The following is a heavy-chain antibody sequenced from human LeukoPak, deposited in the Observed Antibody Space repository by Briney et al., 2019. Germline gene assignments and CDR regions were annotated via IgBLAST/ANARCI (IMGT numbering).Heavy chain of an antibody. D-gene: IGHD3-22*01. CDR2: ISGSGGRT. V-gene: IGHV3-23*01. J-gene: IGHJ4*02. Sequence: GGSLRLSCAASGFTFSSYAMSWVRQAPGKGLEWVSAISGSGGRTYYADSVKGRFTISRDNPKNTLYLQMNSLRAEDTAVYFCAKKAVTDSSGYYYGPYFDYWGQGTLVTVSS. CDR1: GFTFSSYA. CDR3: AKKAVTDSSGYYYGPYFDY.